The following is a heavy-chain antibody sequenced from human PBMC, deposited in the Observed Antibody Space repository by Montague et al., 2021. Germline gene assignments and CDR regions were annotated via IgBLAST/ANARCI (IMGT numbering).Heavy chain of an antibody. CDR1: GGSISSSSFY. Sequence: SETLSLTCTVSGGSISSSSFYWHWIRHSPGKGLDWIGEIYYNGNTKYDPSLKSRVTMSVDTSKNQFSLRLSSVTVADTAVYYCAREWGAFDSWGQGTLVTVSS. CDR3: AREWGAFDS. V-gene: IGHV4-61*01. D-gene: IGHD3-16*01. CDR2: IYYNGNT. J-gene: IGHJ4*02.